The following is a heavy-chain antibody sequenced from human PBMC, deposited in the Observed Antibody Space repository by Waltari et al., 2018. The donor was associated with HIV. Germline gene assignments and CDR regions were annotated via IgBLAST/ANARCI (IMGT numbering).Heavy chain of an antibody. CDR2: VIPMLPET. D-gene: IGHD3-10*01. Sequence: QVQLVQSGAEVKKPGSSVKVSCKASGGSLISYSVHWARQAPGQGLEWVGRVIPMLPETHHARKFEGRVRITADKSKSTVYMELSSLTSDDTGLYYCAFARETMGVDFDFWGHGTLVTVSS. V-gene: IGHV1-69*02. CDR3: AFARETMGVDFDF. CDR1: GGSLISYS. J-gene: IGHJ4*01.